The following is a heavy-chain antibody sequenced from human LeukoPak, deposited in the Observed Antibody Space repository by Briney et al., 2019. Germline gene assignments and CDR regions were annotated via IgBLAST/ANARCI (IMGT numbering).Heavy chain of an antibody. V-gene: IGHV1-18*04. D-gene: IGHD6-19*01. CDR1: GYTFTDYY. CDR2: ISAYNGNT. CDR3: AWQWPTLPGFDY. Sequence: ASVKVSCKASGYTFTDYYIHWVRQAPGQGLEWMGWISAYNGNTNYAQKLQGRVTMTTGTSTSTAYMELRSLRSDDTAVYYCAWQWPTLPGFDYWGQGTLVTVSS. J-gene: IGHJ4*02.